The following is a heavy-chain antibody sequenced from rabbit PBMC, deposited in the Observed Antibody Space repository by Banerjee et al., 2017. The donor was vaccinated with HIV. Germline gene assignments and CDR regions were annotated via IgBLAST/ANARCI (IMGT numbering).Heavy chain of an antibody. J-gene: IGHJ3*01. Sequence: QQQPEESGGGLVKPGGTLTLTCKASGIDFSSYYYMCWVRQAPGKGLELIACIYTSSGSTWYASWAKGRFTISKTSSTTVTLQMTSLTAADTATHFCARRDASTSDAYVLWGQGTLVTVS. V-gene: IGHV1S43*01. CDR1: GIDFSSYYY. CDR3: ARRDASTSDAYVL. D-gene: IGHD1-1*01. CDR2: IYTSSGST.